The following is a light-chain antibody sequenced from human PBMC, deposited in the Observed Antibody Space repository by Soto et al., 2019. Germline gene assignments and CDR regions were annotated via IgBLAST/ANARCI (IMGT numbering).Light chain of an antibody. CDR1: QSVSNNY. CDR2: GAS. Sequence: ESVLTQSPATQSLSPEERATLSYRASQSVSNNYLAWYQQKPGQAPRLLIYGASNRATGIPDRFSGSGSGTDFTLTISRLEPEDLAAYYCQQYGSSGTFGQGTKVDIK. CDR3: QQYGSSGT. V-gene: IGKV3-20*01. J-gene: IGKJ1*01.